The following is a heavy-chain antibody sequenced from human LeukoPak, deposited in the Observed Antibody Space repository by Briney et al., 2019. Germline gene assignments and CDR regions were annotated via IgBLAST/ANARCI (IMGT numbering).Heavy chain of an antibody. CDR2: VHREGTTT. Sequence: PGGSLRLSCAASGFTFNTYWMRWVRQAPGKGLVWVARVHREGTTTAYADSVKGRFTISRDNAKNTLYLQMTNLRAEDTAVYYCARDSDWILFDYWGRGTLVTVSS. V-gene: IGHV3-74*03. CDR3: ARDSDWILFDY. CDR1: GFTFNTYW. J-gene: IGHJ4*02. D-gene: IGHD3/OR15-3a*01.